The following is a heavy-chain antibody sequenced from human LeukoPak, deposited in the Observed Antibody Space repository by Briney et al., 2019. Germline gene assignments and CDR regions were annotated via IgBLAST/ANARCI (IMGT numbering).Heavy chain of an antibody. CDR2: IYYSGST. CDR3: ARAPNYYGSGSYPDY. CDR1: GGSISSYY. J-gene: IGHJ4*02. V-gene: IGHV4-59*01. D-gene: IGHD3-10*01. Sequence: SETPSLTCTVSGGSISSYYWSWIRQPPGKGLEWIGYIYYSGSTNYNPSLKSRVTISVDTSKNQFSLKLSSVTAADTAVYYCARAPNYYGSGSYPDYWGQGTLVTVSS.